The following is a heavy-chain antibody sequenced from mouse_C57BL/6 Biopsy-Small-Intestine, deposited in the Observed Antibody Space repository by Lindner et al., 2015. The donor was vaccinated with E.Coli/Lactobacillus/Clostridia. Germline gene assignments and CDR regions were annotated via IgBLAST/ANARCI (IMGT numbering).Heavy chain of an antibody. D-gene: IGHD1-1*02. Sequence: SVKVSCKGSGYTFASYGFSWVRQAPGQGLEWMGCISAYSGDTKYAHKFQGRVTMTTDTSTSTAYMELRSLRSDDTAVYYCARASGFLFSGTMGDYWGQGTLVTVSS. V-gene: IGHV1-4*01. CDR1: GYTFASYG. CDR2: ISAYSGDT. CDR3: ARASGFLFSGTMGDY. J-gene: IGHJ4*01.